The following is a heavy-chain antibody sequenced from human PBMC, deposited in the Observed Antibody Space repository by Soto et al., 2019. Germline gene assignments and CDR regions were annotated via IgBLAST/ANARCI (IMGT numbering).Heavy chain of an antibody. Sequence: GASVKVSCKASGYTFTGYYMHWVRQAPGQGLEWMGWINPNSGGTNYAQKFQGWVTMTRDTSISTAYMELSRLRSDDTAVYYCARDDYGGNYGPDYWGQGTLVTVSS. D-gene: IGHD4-17*01. CDR1: GYTFTGYY. V-gene: IGHV1-2*04. CDR2: INPNSGGT. J-gene: IGHJ4*02. CDR3: ARDDYGGNYGPDY.